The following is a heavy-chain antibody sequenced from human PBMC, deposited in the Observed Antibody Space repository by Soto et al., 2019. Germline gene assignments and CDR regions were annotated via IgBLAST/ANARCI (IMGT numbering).Heavy chain of an antibody. Sequence: GASVKVSCKASGYTFTSYAMHWVRQAPGQRLKWMGWINAGNGNTKYSQKFQGRVTITRDTSASTAYMELSSLRSEDTAVYYCARESPHNYYFDHWGQGTLVTVSS. CDR2: INAGNGNT. CDR3: ARESPHNYYFDH. V-gene: IGHV1-3*01. J-gene: IGHJ4*02. CDR1: GYTFTSYA.